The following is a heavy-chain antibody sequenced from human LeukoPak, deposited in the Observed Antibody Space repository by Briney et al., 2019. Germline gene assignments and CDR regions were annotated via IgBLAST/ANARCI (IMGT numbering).Heavy chain of an antibody. CDR2: IKQDGSEE. D-gene: IGHD3-16*01. CDR3: AKDSHYAFDY. J-gene: IGHJ4*02. Sequence: GGSLRLSCAASGFTFSNYWMSWVRQAPGKGLEWVANIKQDGSEEYYVDSVRGRFTISRDNARNSLYLQMNSLRAEDTAMYYCAKDSHYAFDYWGQGTLVTVSS. V-gene: IGHV3-7*01. CDR1: GFTFSNYW.